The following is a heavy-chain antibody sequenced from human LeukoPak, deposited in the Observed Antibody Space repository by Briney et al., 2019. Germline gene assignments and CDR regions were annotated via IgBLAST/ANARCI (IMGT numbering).Heavy chain of an antibody. CDR2: IGTGGDA. Sequence: GGSLRLSCAASGFSFNSYDMHWVRQVGGKGLEWVGAIGTGGDAYYADSGKGRFIISRENAKKSLYLQMDCLRAGDTAVYYCARDRGYDFWSGSFDLWGRGTLVTVSS. V-gene: IGHV3-13*01. CDR3: ARDRGYDFWSGSFDL. D-gene: IGHD3-3*01. CDR1: GFSFNSYD. J-gene: IGHJ2*01.